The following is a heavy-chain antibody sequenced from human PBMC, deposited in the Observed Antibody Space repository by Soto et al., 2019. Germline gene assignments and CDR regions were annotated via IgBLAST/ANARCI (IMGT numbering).Heavy chain of an antibody. J-gene: IGHJ6*02. D-gene: IGHD3-10*01. CDR1: GFTFSSYG. Sequence: PGWSLRLSCAASGFTFSSYGMHWVRQAPGKGLEWVAVISYDGSNKYYADSVKGRFTISRDNSKKTLYLQMNSLRAEDTAVYYCTGSGSYYYYGMDVWGQGTTVSFSS. V-gene: IGHV3-30*03. CDR2: ISYDGSNK. CDR3: TGSGSYYYYGMDV.